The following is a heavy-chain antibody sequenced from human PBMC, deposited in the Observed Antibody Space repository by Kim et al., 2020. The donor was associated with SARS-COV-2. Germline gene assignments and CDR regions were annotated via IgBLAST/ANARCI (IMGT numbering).Heavy chain of an antibody. D-gene: IGHD4-17*01. V-gene: IGHV3-30*02. J-gene: IGHJ6*02. CDR3: AKDYGDYVYYYYGMDV. Sequence: VKGRFTISRDNSKNTLYLQMNSLRAEDTAVYYCAKDYGDYVYYYYGMDVWGQGTTVTVSS.